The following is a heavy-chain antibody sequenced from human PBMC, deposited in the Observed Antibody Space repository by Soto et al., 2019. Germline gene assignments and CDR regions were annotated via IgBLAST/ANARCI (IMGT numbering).Heavy chain of an antibody. D-gene: IGHD5-18*01. V-gene: IGHV4-30-2*06. CDR1: GGSINSGRSS. J-gene: IGHJ6*02. Sequence: SETLSLTCSVAGGSINSGRSSWNWIRQSPGKGLEWIGNINHSGSTNYNPSLKSRVTISVDTPKNQFSLKLSSVTAADTAVYYCARDTWIQLWLGRDYYYGMDVWGQGTTVTVSS. CDR3: ARDTWIQLWLGRDYYYGMDV. CDR2: INHSGST.